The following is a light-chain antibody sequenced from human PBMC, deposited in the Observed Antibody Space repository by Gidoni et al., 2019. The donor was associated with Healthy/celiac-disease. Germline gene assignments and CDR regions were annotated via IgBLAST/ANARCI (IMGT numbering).Light chain of an antibody. CDR1: QSVSSN. CDR3: QQYNNWPCS. V-gene: IGKV3-15*01. Sequence: IVITPPPATLSVSPGDRATISCRASQSVSSNLAWYQQKPGQAPRLLIYGASTMATGIPARFSGSGSGTEFTLTISSLQSEDFAVYYCQQYNNWPCSFGQGTKLEIK. J-gene: IGKJ2*04. CDR2: GAS.